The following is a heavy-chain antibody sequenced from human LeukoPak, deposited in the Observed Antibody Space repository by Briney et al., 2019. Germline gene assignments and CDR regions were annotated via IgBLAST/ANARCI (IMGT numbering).Heavy chain of an antibody. V-gene: IGHV1-2*02. CDR1: GYTFTVYY. CDR2: INPKSGGT. D-gene: IGHD3-10*01. CDR3: ARAAEVRGVIPAYYFDY. J-gene: IGHJ4*02. Sequence: ASVKVSCKASGYTFTVYYMHWVRQAPGQGGEGMGWINPKSGGTKYTQKFQGRVSITREKANSTDYREMSRLRSDDTAVYYCARAAEVRGVIPAYYFDYWGQGTLVTVSS.